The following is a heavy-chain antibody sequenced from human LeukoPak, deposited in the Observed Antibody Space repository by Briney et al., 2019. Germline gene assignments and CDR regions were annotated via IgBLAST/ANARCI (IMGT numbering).Heavy chain of an antibody. J-gene: IGHJ4*02. V-gene: IGHV3-23*01. CDR2: ITASGFST. CDR3: AKRTSNDSPPSFDY. D-gene: IGHD2-15*01. Sequence: SGGSLRLSCAASGFTFSSYAVSWVRQAPGKGLEWVSAITASGFSTYYADSVEGRFTISRDNSKNTLYLQMNSLRAEDTALYYCAKRTSNDSPPSFDYWGQGTLVTVSS. CDR1: GFTFSSYA.